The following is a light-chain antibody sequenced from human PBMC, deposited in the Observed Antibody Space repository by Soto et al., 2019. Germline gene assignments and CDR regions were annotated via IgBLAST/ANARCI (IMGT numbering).Light chain of an antibody. CDR2: GAS. CDR1: QSVSSSY. Sequence: IVLTQSPGTLSLSPGERATLSCRASQSVSSSYLAWYQQKPGQAPRLLIYGASSRATGIPDRFSGSGSGTDFTLAISRLVPEDFAVYYCQQYGSSPRTFGQGTKVDNK. CDR3: QQYGSSPRT. J-gene: IGKJ1*01. V-gene: IGKV3-20*01.